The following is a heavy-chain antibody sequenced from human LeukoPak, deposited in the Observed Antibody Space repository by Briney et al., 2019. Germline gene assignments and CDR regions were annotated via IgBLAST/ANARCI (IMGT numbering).Heavy chain of an antibody. CDR1: GFTFSKYW. CDR3: ATYTHWVAGDV. Sequence: GGSLRLSCTVSGFTFSKYWMRWVRQAPGKGLEWVASIDKDGSEKRYVESVKGRFTISRDNARNSLYLQMGSLRAEDTAVYYCATYTHWVAGDVWGQGTTVTVSS. CDR2: IDKDGSEK. J-gene: IGHJ6*02. V-gene: IGHV3-7*01. D-gene: IGHD3-16*01.